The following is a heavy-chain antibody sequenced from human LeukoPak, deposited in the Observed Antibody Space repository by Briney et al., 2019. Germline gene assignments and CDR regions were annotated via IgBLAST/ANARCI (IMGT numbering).Heavy chain of an antibody. D-gene: IGHD2-8*01. CDR3: ARTYCTNGVCNRKAFDI. CDR1: GFTFSSNS. J-gene: IGHJ3*02. V-gene: IGHV3-48*01. CDR2: ITSSSTTT. Sequence: GGSLRLSCAASGFTFSSNSMNWLRQAPGTGREGVSYITSSSTTTYYADSVKGRFITSRDNAKNSLYLQMNSLRAEDTAVYYCARTYCTNGVCNRKAFDIWGQRTMVTVSS.